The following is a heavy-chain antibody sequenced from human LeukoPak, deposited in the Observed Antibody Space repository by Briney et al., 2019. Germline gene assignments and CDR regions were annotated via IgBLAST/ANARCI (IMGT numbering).Heavy chain of an antibody. D-gene: IGHD3-22*01. J-gene: IGHJ4*02. CDR2: IKQDGSEK. CDR1: GFTFSSYW. CDR3: ARVYFQYYYDSSGQNDY. Sequence: GGSLRLSCAASGFTFSSYWMSWARQAPGKGLEWVANIKQDGSEKYYVDSVKGRFTISRDNAKNSLYLQMNSLRAEDTAVYYCARVYFQYYYDSSGQNDYWGQGILVTVSS. V-gene: IGHV3-7*01.